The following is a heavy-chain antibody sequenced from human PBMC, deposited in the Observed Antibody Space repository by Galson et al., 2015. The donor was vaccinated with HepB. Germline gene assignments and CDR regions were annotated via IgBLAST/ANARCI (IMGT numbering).Heavy chain of an antibody. CDR3: AKDSLDSSGYYYDAFDI. CDR2: ISYDGSNK. Sequence: LRLSCAASEFTFSSYGMHWVRQAPGKGLEWVAVISYDGSNKYYADSVKGRFTISRDNSKNTLYLQMNSLRAEDTAVYYCAKDSLDSSGYYYDAFDIWGQGTMVTVSS. V-gene: IGHV3-30*18. D-gene: IGHD3-22*01. CDR1: EFTFSSYG. J-gene: IGHJ3*02.